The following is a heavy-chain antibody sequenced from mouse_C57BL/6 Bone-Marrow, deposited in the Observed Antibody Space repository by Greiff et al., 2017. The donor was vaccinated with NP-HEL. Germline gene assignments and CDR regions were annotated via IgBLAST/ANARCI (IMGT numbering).Heavy chain of an antibody. J-gene: IGHJ2*01. D-gene: IGHD2-12*01. CDR2: ISSGGSYT. V-gene: IGHV5-6*01. Sequence: EVQGVESGGDLVKPGGSLKLSCAASGFTFSSYGMSWVRQTPDKRLEWVATISSGGSYTYYPDSVKGRFTISRDNAKNTLYLQMSSLKSEDTAMYYCARHYYINYFDYWGQGTPLTVSS. CDR3: ARHYYINYFDY. CDR1: GFTFSSYG.